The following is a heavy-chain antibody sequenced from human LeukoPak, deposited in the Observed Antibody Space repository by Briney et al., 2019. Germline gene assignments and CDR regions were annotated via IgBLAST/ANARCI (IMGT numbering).Heavy chain of an antibody. V-gene: IGHV4-61*02. Sequence: PSQTLSLTCTVSGGSVSSGNYYWSWIRQHPGKGLEWIGRIHTSGSIIYNPSLKSRVTMSLDTSNNQFSLYLSSVTAADTAVYYCATSGYNYAPFDYWGQGTLVTVSS. CDR3: ATSGYNYAPFDY. CDR2: IHTSGSI. J-gene: IGHJ4*02. CDR1: GGSVSSGNYY. D-gene: IGHD5-18*01.